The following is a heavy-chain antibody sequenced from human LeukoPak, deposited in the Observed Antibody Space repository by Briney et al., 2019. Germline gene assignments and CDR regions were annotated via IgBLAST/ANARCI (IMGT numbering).Heavy chain of an antibody. CDR2: ISWNSGSM. V-gene: IGHV3-9*01. Sequence: GGSLRLSCAASGFSFDDYAMHWARQAPGKGLEWVSGISWNSGSMVYADSVKGRFTISRDNAKNSLYLQMNSLKTEDTAVYYCTTDWGYNKELAFDYWGQGTLVTVSS. J-gene: IGHJ4*02. CDR1: GFSFDDYA. CDR3: TTDWGYNKELAFDY. D-gene: IGHD5-12*01.